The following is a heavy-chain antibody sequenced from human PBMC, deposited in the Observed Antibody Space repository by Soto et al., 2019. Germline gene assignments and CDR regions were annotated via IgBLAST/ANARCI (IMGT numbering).Heavy chain of an antibody. V-gene: IGHV3-74*01. CDR3: ATVATNSYNWLDP. D-gene: IGHD5-12*01. J-gene: IGHJ5*02. CDR1: GFIFSTFW. CDR2: INSDGSKT. Sequence: EVQLVESGGTLVQPGGSLRLSCAASGFIFSTFWMHWVRQAPGKGLEWVSRINSDGSKTTYEDSVKGRFTISRDNAKNTVYLQMNSLRGEDTAVYYCATVATNSYNWLDPWGQGTLVTVSS.